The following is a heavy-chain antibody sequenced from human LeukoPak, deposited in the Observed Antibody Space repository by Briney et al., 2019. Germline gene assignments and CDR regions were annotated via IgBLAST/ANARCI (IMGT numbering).Heavy chain of an antibody. V-gene: IGHV3-74*01. J-gene: IGHJ4*02. CDR2: INSDGSSI. CDR1: GFNFSMYW. D-gene: IGHD3-22*01. CDR3: ARVFWGRSGYYFEC. Sequence: QPGGSQRLSCAGSGFNFSMYWMHWVRQAPGKGLVWVSRINSDGSSISYADSVKGRFTISRDNAKNTLYLQMNSLRAEDTAVYYCARVFWGRSGYYFECWGQGTLVTVSS.